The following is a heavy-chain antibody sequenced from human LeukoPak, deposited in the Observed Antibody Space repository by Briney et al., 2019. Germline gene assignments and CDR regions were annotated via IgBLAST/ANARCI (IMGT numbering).Heavy chain of an antibody. CDR2: ISDGGDTT. CDR1: GFTFSSYG. V-gene: IGHV3-23*01. CDR3: AKTQGFFDH. Sequence: GRSLRLSCAASGFTFSSYGMHWVRQAPGKGMEWVTGISDGGDTTYDAGSVKGRFTVSRDNSKNILYLQMNSLRAEDTAIYYCAKTQGFFDHWGQGSLVTVSS. J-gene: IGHJ4*02.